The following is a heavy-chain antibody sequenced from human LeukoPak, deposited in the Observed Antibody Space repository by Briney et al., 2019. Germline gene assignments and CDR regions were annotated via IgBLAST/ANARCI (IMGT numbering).Heavy chain of an antibody. D-gene: IGHD6-19*01. V-gene: IGHV4-34*01. CDR3: GRGGGWTGYYMDV. J-gene: IGHJ6*03. CDR1: GGSFSGYY. Sequence: SETLSLTCAVYGGSFSGYYWTWIRQPPGKGLEWIGEINHSGSTNYNPSLKSRVTISVDTSKNQFSLKLSSVTAADTAVYYCGRGGGWTGYYMDVWGKGTTVTVSS. CDR2: INHSGST.